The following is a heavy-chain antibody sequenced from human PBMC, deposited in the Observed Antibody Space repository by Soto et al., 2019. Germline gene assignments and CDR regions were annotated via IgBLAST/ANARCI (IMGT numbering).Heavy chain of an antibody. Sequence: QVQLQESGPGLVKPSQTLSLTCTVSGGSISSGGYYWSWIRQHPGKGLEWIGYIYYSGSTYYNPSLKSRVTISVDTSKNQFSLKLSSVTVADTAVYYCARIGDILTGYYYGMDVWGQGTTVTVSS. CDR3: ARIGDILTGYYYGMDV. CDR2: IYYSGST. D-gene: IGHD3-9*01. V-gene: IGHV4-31*03. CDR1: GGSISSGGYY. J-gene: IGHJ6*02.